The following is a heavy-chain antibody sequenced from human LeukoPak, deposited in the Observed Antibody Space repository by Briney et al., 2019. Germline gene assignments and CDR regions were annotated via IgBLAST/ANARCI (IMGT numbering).Heavy chain of an antibody. Sequence: PSETLSLTCTVSGGSYSSYYCSLIRQPPGKGLEWIGYTHYSGSTNYNPSLKSRVTISVDTSKNQFSLKLSSVTAADTAVYYCARHSCSGGSCYRFDYWGQGTLVTVSS. J-gene: IGHJ4*02. CDR2: THYSGST. D-gene: IGHD2-15*01. V-gene: IGHV4-59*08. CDR3: ARHSCSGGSCYRFDY. CDR1: GGSYSSYY.